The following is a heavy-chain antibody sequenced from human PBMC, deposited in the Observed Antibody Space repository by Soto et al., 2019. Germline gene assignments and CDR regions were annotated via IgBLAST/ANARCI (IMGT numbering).Heavy chain of an antibody. Sequence: QVQLQESGPGLVKPSQTLSLTCTVSGGSISSGGYYWSWIRQHPGKGLEWIGYIYYSGSTYYNPSLMSRVTISVDTSKNQFSLELSSVTAADTAVYYCARGVTMVRGVIHTPYFDYWGQGTLVTVSS. CDR2: IYYSGST. V-gene: IGHV4-31*03. D-gene: IGHD3-10*01. CDR3: ARGVTMVRGVIHTPYFDY. J-gene: IGHJ4*02. CDR1: GGSISSGGYY.